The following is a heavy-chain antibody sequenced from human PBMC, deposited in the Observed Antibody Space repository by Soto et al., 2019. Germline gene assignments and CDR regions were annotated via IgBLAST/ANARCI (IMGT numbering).Heavy chain of an antibody. Sequence: VQLVDSGGGLVQPGGSLRLSCAASGFTFSISWMSWVRQAPGKGLEWVASIKEDASEKYYVDSVKGRFTISRDNANRSLYLQMNSLRAEDTAVYYCARGPYWGQGTLVTVSS. J-gene: IGHJ4*02. CDR3: ARGPY. CDR1: GFTFSISW. V-gene: IGHV3-7*01. CDR2: IKEDASEK.